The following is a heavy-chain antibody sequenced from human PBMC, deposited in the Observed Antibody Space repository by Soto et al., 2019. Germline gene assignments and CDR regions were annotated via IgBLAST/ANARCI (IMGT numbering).Heavy chain of an antibody. J-gene: IGHJ4*02. V-gene: IGHV3-48*01. CDR3: ARDPPYCSGGSCHQVDY. CDR2: ISSSSSTI. D-gene: IGHD2-15*01. CDR1: GFTFSSYS. Sequence: GGSLRLSCAASGFTFSSYSMNWVRQAPGKGLEWVSYISSSSSTIYYADSVKGRFTISRDNAKNSLYLQMNSLRAEDTAVYYCARDPPYCSGGSCHQVDYWGQGTLVTVSS.